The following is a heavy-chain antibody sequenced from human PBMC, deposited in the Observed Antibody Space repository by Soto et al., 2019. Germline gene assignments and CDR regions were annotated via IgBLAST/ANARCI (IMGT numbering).Heavy chain of an antibody. CDR3: ARDVVVEPSAHLPQL. J-gene: IGHJ2*01. Sequence: QVQLVQSGAEVKKPGASVKVSCKASGYTFTGYYMHWVRQAPGQGLEWMGWINPNSGATNYAQNFQGRVTLTRDTSIRTAYMELSRLTSDDTAVYYCARDVVVEPSAHLPQLWGRGTLVTVSS. D-gene: IGHD2-2*01. CDR2: INPNSGAT. V-gene: IGHV1-2*02. CDR1: GYTFTGYY.